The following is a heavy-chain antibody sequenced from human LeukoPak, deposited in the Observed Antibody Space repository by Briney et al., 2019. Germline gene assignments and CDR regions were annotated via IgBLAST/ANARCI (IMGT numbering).Heavy chain of an antibody. V-gene: IGHV3-7*03. J-gene: IGHJ4*02. CDR3: AKDIVPLAVTTGHDY. Sequence: GGSLRLSCAASGFTFSTYWMSWVRQAPGKGLEWVANIKQDGSEKYYVDSVKGRFTISRDNAKNSLYLQMNSLRAEDTALYYCAKDIVPLAVTTGHDYWGQGTLVTVSS. CDR1: GFTFSTYW. CDR2: IKQDGSEK. D-gene: IGHD4-17*01.